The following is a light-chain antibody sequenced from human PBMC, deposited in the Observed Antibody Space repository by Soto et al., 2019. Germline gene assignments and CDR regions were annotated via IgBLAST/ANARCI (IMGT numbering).Light chain of an antibody. CDR1: QSLLHSSGNNY. CDR3: MQGRQIPLT. J-gene: IGKJ5*01. CDR2: WGS. Sequence: DIVMTQYPLSLPVTPGQSASISCRSSQSLLHSSGNNYLDWYVQKPGQSPQLLIYWGSNRASGVPDRFSGSGSGTDFTLKISRVEAEDVGVYYCMQGRQIPLTFGQGTRLEIK. V-gene: IGKV2-28*01.